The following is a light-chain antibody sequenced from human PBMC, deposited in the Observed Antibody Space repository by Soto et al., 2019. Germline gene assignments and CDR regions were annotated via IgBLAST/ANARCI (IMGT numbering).Light chain of an antibody. CDR3: QQYGTSPFP. V-gene: IGKV3-20*01. CDR2: GAA. Sequence: EIVLTQSPGTLSLSAGERATLSCRASQSVSSTYVAWYQQKPGQAPRLLIYGAASRATGIPGRFSGSGSGTDFTLTISRLEPEDFAVYYCQQYGTSPFPFGQGTRLEIK. J-gene: IGKJ5*01. CDR1: QSVSSTY.